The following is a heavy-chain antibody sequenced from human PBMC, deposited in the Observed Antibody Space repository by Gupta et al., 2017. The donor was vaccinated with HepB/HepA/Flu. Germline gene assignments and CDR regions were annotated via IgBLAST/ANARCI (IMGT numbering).Heavy chain of an antibody. CDR3: ARHPHTSSWYWFDP. Sequence: QLQLQESGPGLVKPSETLSLTCTVSGGSISSSSYYWGWIRQPPGKGLEWIGSIYNSGSTYYNPSLKSRVTIFVDTSKNQFSLKLTSVTAADTALYYCARHPHTSSWYWFDPWGQGTLVTVSS. J-gene: IGHJ5*02. CDR1: GGSISSSSYY. V-gene: IGHV4-39*01. CDR2: IYNSGST. D-gene: IGHD6-13*01.